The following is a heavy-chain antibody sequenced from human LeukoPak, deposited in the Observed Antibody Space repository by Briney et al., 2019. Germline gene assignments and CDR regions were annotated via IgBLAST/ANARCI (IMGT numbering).Heavy chain of an antibody. V-gene: IGHV3-48*03. CDR1: GFTFSSYE. Sequence: PGGSLRLSCAASGFTFSSYEMNWVRQAPGKGLEWVSYISSSGSTIYYADSVKGRFTISRDNAKNSLYLQMNSLRAEDTAVYYCARDGGGGIAPVFVSPEARTYYYYMDVWGKGTTVTISS. CDR3: ARDGGGGIAPVFVSPEARTYYYYMDV. D-gene: IGHD6-13*01. J-gene: IGHJ6*03. CDR2: ISSSGSTI.